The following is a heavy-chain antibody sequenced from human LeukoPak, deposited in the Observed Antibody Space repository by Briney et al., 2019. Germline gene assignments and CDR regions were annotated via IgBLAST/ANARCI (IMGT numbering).Heavy chain of an antibody. Sequence: PGGSLRLSCAASGFTFNNYGMHWVRQAPGKGLEWVANIKQDGSEEYYVDSVKGRFTISRDNAKNSLYLQMNSLRAEDTAVYYCARRYFDYWGQGILVTVSS. V-gene: IGHV3-7*03. J-gene: IGHJ4*02. CDR3: ARRYFDY. CDR2: IKQDGSEE. CDR1: GFTFNNYG.